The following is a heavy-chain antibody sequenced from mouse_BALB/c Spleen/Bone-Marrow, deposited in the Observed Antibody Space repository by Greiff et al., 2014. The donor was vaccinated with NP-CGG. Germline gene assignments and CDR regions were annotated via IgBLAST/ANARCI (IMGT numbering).Heavy chain of an antibody. CDR3: ARITTATGAMDY. J-gene: IGHJ4*01. CDR2: IWADGST. CDR1: GFSLTSYG. Sequence: VMLVESGPGLVAPSQSLSITCTVSGFSLTSYGVHWVRQPPGKGLEWLGVIWADGSTNYNSALMSRLSIGKDNSKSQVFLKMNSLRTDDTAMYYCARITTATGAMDYWGQGTSVTVSS. V-gene: IGHV2-9*02. D-gene: IGHD1-2*01.